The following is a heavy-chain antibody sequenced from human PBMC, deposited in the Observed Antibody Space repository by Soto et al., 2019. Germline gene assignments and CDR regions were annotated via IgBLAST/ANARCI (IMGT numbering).Heavy chain of an antibody. CDR2: IKQDGSEI. Sequence: EVQLVESGGGLVQPGESLRLSCAASGFTFSNYWMSWVRQAPGKGLKWVADIKQDGSEIYFVDSVKGRFTISRDNVEDSVYLQMNSLRAEDTAVYYCARGGRHCSGGGCYSNYYAMDVWGQGTTVTVSS. J-gene: IGHJ6*02. D-gene: IGHD2-15*01. CDR1: GFTFSNYW. CDR3: ARGGRHCSGGGCYSNYYAMDV. V-gene: IGHV3-7*01.